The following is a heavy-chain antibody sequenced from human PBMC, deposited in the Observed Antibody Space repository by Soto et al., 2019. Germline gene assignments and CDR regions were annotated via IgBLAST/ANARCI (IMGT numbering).Heavy chain of an antibody. CDR3: ARAYGAASFDF. D-gene: IGHD3-10*01. CDR2: VNPNSANT. J-gene: IGHJ4*02. CDR1: GYTFSSYD. Sequence: QVQLVQSGAEVKKPGASVKVSCKASGYTFSSYDIHWVRQAPGQGLEWMGWVNPNSANTGYAQRFQGRVTMTRDTSKSTAYMELNSLTSGDTAIYYCARAYGAASFDFWCQGTLVTASS. V-gene: IGHV1-8*01.